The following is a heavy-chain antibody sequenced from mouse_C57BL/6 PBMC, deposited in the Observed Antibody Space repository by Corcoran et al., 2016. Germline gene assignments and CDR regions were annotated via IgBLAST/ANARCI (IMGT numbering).Heavy chain of an antibody. J-gene: IGHJ4*01. D-gene: IGHD1-1*01. CDR1: GYTFTDYY. Sequence: EVQLQQSGPELVKPGASVKISCKASGYTFTDYYMNWVKQSHGKSLEWIGDINPNNGGTSYNQKFKGKATLTVDKSSSTAYMELRSLTSEDSAVYYGARSGSYGAMDYWGQGTSVTVSS. V-gene: IGHV1-26*01. CDR2: INPNNGGT. CDR3: ARSGSYGAMDY.